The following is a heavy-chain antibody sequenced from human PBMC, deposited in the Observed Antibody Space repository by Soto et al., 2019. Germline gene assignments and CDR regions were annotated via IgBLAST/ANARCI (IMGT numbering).Heavy chain of an antibody. V-gene: IGHV1-46*01. J-gene: IGHJ1*01. CDR1: GGTFSSYY. Sequence: VSVKVSCKASGGTFSSYYMRWVRQAPGQGLEWMGIINPSGGSTSYAQKFQGRVTMTRDTSTSTVYMELSSLRSEDTAVYYCARARSDYEYFQHWGQGTLVTVSS. D-gene: IGHD4-17*01. CDR2: INPSGGST. CDR3: ARARSDYEYFQH.